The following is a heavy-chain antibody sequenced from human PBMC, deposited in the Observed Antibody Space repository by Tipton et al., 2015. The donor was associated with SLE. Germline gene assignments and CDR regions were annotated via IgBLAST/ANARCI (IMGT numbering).Heavy chain of an antibody. CDR2: ISHTGTT. CDR3: ARPNDFWSVQGAFDI. V-gene: IGHV4-38-2*02. CDR1: GYSISSGYY. D-gene: IGHD3-3*01. J-gene: IGHJ3*02. Sequence: TLSLTCTVSGYSISSGYYWGWIRQPPGKGLVWIGSISHTGTTYDNPSLKSRVIISLDMSKNQFSLNLSFVTAADTAVYYCARPNDFWSVQGAFDIWGQGTMVTVSS.